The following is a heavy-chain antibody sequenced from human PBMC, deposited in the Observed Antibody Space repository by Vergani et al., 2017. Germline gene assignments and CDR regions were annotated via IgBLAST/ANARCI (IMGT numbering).Heavy chain of an antibody. V-gene: IGHV1-69*08. Sequence: QVQLEQSGAEVKKPGSSVTVSCRASGGTFGSHTISWVRQAPGQGLEWMGRIIPIFGTANYAQKFQGRVTITADESTSTAYMELSSLRSEDTAVYYCARSSMAPQGALDIWGQGTKVTVSS. CDR3: ARSSMAPQGALDI. D-gene: IGHD6-6*01. CDR1: GGTFGSHT. J-gene: IGHJ3*02. CDR2: IIPIFGTA.